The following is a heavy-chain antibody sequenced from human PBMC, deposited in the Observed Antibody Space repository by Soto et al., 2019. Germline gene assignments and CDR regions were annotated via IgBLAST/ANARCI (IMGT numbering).Heavy chain of an antibody. J-gene: IGHJ6*02. CDR3: ARVGPNCSGGSCFDYYYYYGMDV. D-gene: IGHD2-15*01. CDR1: GGTFSSYA. CDR2: IIPIFGTA. V-gene: IGHV1-69*01. Sequence: QVQLVQSGAEVKKPGSSVKVSCKASGGTFSSYAISWVRQAPGQGLEWMGGIIPIFGTANYAQKFQGRVTITADESTSTAYMELSSLGSEDTAVYYCARVGPNCSGGSCFDYYYYYGMDVWGQGTTVTVSS.